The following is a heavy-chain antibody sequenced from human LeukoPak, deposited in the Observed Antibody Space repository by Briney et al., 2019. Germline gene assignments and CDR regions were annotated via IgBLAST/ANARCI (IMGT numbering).Heavy chain of an antibody. CDR1: GFTFSNYG. D-gene: IGHD4-17*01. V-gene: IGHV3-30*18. Sequence: GRSLRLSCAASGFTFSNYGMHWVRQAPGKGLEWVAVLSYDGSNRFYADSVKGRFTISRDNSKNTLYLQMNSLRPEDTAVYYCAKDASTVTLHADYWGQGTLVTVSS. J-gene: IGHJ4*02. CDR3: AKDASTVTLHADY. CDR2: LSYDGSNR.